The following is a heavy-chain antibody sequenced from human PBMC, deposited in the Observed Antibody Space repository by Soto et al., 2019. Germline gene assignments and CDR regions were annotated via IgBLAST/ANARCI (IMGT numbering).Heavy chain of an antibody. CDR2: ITGSGDTT. J-gene: IGHJ4*02. CDR3: ARKGPIESCTYGVWYKRPLDY. V-gene: IGHV3-23*01. Sequence: EVQLLESGGGLVQPGGSLRLSCAASGFTFTSYAMSWVRQAPGKGLEWVSTITGSGDTTHYEDSVKGRFTISRDNYKNTLDLEMNSLRAEDTAVYNCARKGPIESCTYGVWYKRPLDYWGQGTLVTVSS. D-gene: IGHD2-8*01. CDR1: GFTFTSYA.